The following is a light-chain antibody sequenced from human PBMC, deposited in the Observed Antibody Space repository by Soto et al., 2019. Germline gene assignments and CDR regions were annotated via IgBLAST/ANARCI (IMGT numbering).Light chain of an antibody. CDR3: QQYSTSSLS. CDR1: ESISDW. V-gene: IGKV1-5*03. Sequence: DIQMTQSPSTLSASVGDRVTFTCRASESISDWLVWYHQKPGKAPKLLIYKASRLESGVPSRFSGSASGTEFTLTITSLQPDDFGTYYCQQYSTSSLSFGPGTRLEIK. J-gene: IGKJ5*01. CDR2: KAS.